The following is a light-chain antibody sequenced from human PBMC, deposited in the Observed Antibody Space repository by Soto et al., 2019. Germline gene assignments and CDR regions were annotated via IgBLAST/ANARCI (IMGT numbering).Light chain of an antibody. V-gene: IGKV3-11*01. CDR2: DAS. J-gene: IGKJ2*01. CDR1: QSVSSY. CDR3: QQRSNWPSYT. Sequence: EIVLTQSPATLSLSPGERATLSRRASQSVSSYLAWYQQKPGQAPRLLIYDASNRATGIPARFSGSGSGTDFTLTISSLEPEDFAVYYCQQRSNWPSYTFGQGTKLGIK.